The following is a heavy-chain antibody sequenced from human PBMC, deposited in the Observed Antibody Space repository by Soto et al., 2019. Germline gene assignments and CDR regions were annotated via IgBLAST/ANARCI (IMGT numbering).Heavy chain of an antibody. J-gene: IGHJ4*02. CDR1: GFTFITYD. V-gene: IGHV1-8*01. CDR3: ARRKEGSGPYYFDL. CDR2: MNPNNGNA. Sequence: QVQLLQSGAEVKKPGASVKVSCKASGFTFITYDFSWVRQAAGQGLEWMGWMNPNNGNAGFAQKFRGRINMTRNTSISSAYLELSSLRSDDSAVSFCARRKEGSGPYYFDLCGQGTQVTVSS.